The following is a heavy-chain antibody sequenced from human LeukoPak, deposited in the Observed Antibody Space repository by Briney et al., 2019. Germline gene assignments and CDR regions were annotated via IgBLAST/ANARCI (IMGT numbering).Heavy chain of an antibody. D-gene: IGHD3-9*01. J-gene: IGHJ4*02. V-gene: IGHV1-8*01. Sequence: GASVKVSCKASGYTFTSYDINWVRQATGQGLEWMGWMNPNSGNTGYAQKFQGRVTMTRNTSISTAYMELSSLRSEDTAVYYCARALRYFDWLPSGYWGQGTLVTVSS. CDR3: ARALRYFDWLPSGY. CDR1: GYTFTSYD. CDR2: MNPNSGNT.